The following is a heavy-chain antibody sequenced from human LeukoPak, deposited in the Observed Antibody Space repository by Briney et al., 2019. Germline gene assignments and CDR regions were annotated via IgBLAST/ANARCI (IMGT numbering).Heavy chain of an antibody. CDR3: ARMGGYSGYATH. CDR2: INHSGST. CDR1: GGSFSGYY. V-gene: IGHV4-34*01. Sequence: SETLSLTCAVYGGSFSGYYWSWIRQPSGKGLEWIGEINHSGSTNYNPSLKSRVTISVDTSKNHFSLKLSSVTAADTAVYYCARMGGYSGYATHWGQGTLVTVSS. J-gene: IGHJ4*02. D-gene: IGHD5-12*01.